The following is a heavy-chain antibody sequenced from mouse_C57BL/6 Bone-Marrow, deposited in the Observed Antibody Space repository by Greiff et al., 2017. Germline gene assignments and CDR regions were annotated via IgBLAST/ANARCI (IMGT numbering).Heavy chain of an antibody. V-gene: IGHV1-5*01. D-gene: IGHD1-1*01. CDR2: IYPGNSDT. Sequence: EVQLQQSGTVLARPGASVKMSCKTSGYTFTSYWMHWVKQRPGQGLEWIGAIYPGNSDTSYNQKFKGKAKLTAVTSASTAYMELSSLTNEDSAVYYCTRERYYGSSRYVGVDYWGQGTTLTVSS. CDR1: GYTFTSYW. CDR3: TRERYYGSSRYVGVDY. J-gene: IGHJ2*01.